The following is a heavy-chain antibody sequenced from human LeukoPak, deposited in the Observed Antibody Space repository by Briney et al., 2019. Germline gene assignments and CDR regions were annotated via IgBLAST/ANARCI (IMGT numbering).Heavy chain of an antibody. CDR3: ARLGDGYDLYYFDY. CDR1: GFTFSSYW. CDR2: MNQDGSEK. V-gene: IGHV3-7*03. D-gene: IGHD5-24*01. Sequence: GGSLRLSCAASGFTFSSYWMSWVRQAPGKGLEWVANMNQDGSEKYYVDSVMGRFTISRDNAKNSLYLQMNSLRAEDTAVYYCARLGDGYDLYYFDYWGQGTLVTVSS. J-gene: IGHJ4*02.